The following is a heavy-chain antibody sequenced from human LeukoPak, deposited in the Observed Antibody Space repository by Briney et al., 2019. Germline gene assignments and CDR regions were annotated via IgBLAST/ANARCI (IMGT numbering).Heavy chain of an antibody. CDR1: GYTFTVYY. D-gene: IGHD3-22*01. CDR2: INPNSGGT. J-gene: IGHJ5*02. V-gene: IGHV1-2*02. CDR3: ARDQARDGYYYDSSGYYYRMNWFDP. Sequence: GASVKVSCKASGYTFTVYYMYWGRQAPGQGGEWMGWINPNSGGTNYAQKFQGRITMTRDTSISTAYMELSRLRSDDTAVYYCARDQARDGYYYDSSGYYYRMNWFDPWGQGTLVTVSS.